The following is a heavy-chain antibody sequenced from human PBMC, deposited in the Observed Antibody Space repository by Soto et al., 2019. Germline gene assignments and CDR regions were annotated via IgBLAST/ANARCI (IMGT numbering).Heavy chain of an antibody. Sequence: GASVKVSCKASGYTLTDYYMHWVRQAPGQGLEWMGWINPNTGGTNYAQKFQRWVTMTRDTSISTAYMELSRLTSDDTAVYYCAKSDRTTYHYDSSGYSRGNWFDPWGQGTLVTVSS. V-gene: IGHV1-2*04. CDR1: GYTLTDYY. J-gene: IGHJ5*02. D-gene: IGHD3-22*01. CDR2: INPNTGGT. CDR3: AKSDRTTYHYDSSGYSRGNWFDP.